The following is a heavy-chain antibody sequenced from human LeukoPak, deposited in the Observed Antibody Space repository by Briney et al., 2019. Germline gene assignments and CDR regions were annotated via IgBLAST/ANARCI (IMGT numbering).Heavy chain of an antibody. Sequence: GGSLRLSCGASGFTFSSYGMHWVRQAPGKGLEWVAFIRYDGSNKYYADSVKGRFTISRDNSKNTLYLQMNSLRAEDTAVYYCARGDCSGGSCYLSLTTIDYWGQGTLVTVSS. CDR1: GFTFSSYG. CDR2: IRYDGSNK. CDR3: ARGDCSGGSCYLSLTTIDY. V-gene: IGHV3-30*02. D-gene: IGHD2-15*01. J-gene: IGHJ4*02.